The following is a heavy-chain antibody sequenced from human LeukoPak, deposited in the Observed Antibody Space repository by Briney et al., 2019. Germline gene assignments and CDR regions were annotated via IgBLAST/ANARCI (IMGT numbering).Heavy chain of an antibody. CDR1: GGFFSGYY. Sequence: SETLSLTCAVYGGFFSGYYWSWIRQPPGKGLEWIGEINHSGSTNYNPSLKSRVTISVDTSKNQFSLKLSSVTAADTAVYYCGRGLAAGYYYYYYGMDVWGQGTTVTVSS. V-gene: IGHV4-34*01. J-gene: IGHJ6*02. CDR3: GRGLAAGYYYYYYGMDV. D-gene: IGHD6-13*01. CDR2: INHSGST.